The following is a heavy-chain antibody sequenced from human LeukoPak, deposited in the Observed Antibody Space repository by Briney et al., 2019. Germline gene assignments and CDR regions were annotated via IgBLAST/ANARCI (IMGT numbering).Heavy chain of an antibody. D-gene: IGHD3-10*01. J-gene: IGHJ5*02. CDR3: ARGYYYYGSGSYSPWLDP. V-gene: IGHV3-21*01. CDR1: GFTFSSYS. CDR2: ISSSSSYI. Sequence: GGSLRLSCAASGFTFSSYSMNLVRQAPGKGLEWVSSISSSSSYIYYADSVKGRFTISRDNSKNSLYLQMNSLRAEDTAVYYCARGYYYYGSGSYSPWLDPWGQGTLVTVSS.